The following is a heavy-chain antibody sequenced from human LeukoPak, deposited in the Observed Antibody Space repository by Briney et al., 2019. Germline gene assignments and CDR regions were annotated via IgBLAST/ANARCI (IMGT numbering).Heavy chain of an antibody. CDR2: INHSGST. J-gene: IGHJ4*02. D-gene: IGHD4-17*01. Sequence: PSETLSLTCAVYGGSFSGYYWSWIRQPPGKGLEWIGEINHSGSTNYNPSLKSRVTISVDTSKNQFSLKLSSVTAADTAVYYCARGPRRDDYGDYEFDYWGQGTLVTVSS. V-gene: IGHV4-34*01. CDR1: GGSFSGYY. CDR3: ARGPRRDDYGDYEFDY.